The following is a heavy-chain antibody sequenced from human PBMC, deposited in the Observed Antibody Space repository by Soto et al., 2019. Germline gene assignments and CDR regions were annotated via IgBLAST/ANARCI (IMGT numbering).Heavy chain of an antibody. Sequence: PSETLSLTCAVYGGSFSGYYWSWIRQPPGKGLEWIGEINHSGSTNYNPSLKSRVTISVDTSKNQFSLKLSSVTAADTAVYYCARFYYDSSGYYSMADAFDIWGQGTMVTVSS. CDR1: GGSFSGYY. D-gene: IGHD3-22*01. J-gene: IGHJ3*02. V-gene: IGHV4-34*01. CDR2: INHSGST. CDR3: ARFYYDSSGYYSMADAFDI.